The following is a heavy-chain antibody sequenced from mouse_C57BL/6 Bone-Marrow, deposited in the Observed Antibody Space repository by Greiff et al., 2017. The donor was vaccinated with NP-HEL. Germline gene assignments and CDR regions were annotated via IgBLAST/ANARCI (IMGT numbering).Heavy chain of an antibody. V-gene: IGHV1-19*01. J-gene: IGHJ1*03. Sequence: EVQLQQSGPVLVKPGASVKMSCKASGYTFTDYYMNWVKQSHGKSLEWIGVINPYNGGTSYNQKFTGKATLTVDKSSSTAYMELNSLTSEDSAVYYCARYGYWGYFDVWGTGTTVTVSS. CDR1: GYTFTDYY. D-gene: IGHD2-2*01. CDR3: ARYGYWGYFDV. CDR2: INPYNGGT.